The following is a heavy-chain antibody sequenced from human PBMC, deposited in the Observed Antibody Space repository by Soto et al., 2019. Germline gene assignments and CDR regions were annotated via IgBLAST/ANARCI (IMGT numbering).Heavy chain of an antibody. J-gene: IGHJ4*02. D-gene: IGHD3-16*02. V-gene: IGHV1-3*05. CDR1: GYTFTAYA. Sequence: VQLAQSGAEERKPGASVKVSCEATGYTFTAYAMHWVRQAPGQRLEWMGWINPANGNTKYSQKFQGRLTITSDTSAKTVYMELSSLTSEDTAMYYCTRSAISPYGGLIGPFDYWGQGNLVTVSS. CDR3: TRSAISPYGGLIGPFDY. CDR2: INPANGNT.